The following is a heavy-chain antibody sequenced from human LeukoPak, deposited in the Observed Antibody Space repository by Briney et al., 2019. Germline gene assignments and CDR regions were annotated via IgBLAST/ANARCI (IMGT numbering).Heavy chain of an antibody. CDR3: AKDQNTVATAPFDY. V-gene: IGHV3-23*01. CDR2: INSAGST. CDR1: GFTFSSYA. Sequence: TGGSLRLSCVASGFTFSSYAMSWVRQAPGKGLEWVSAINSAGSTYYGDSVRGRFTISRDNSKNVLHLQMNSLRAEDTALYYCAKDQNTVATAPFDYWGLGTLVTVSS. D-gene: IGHD4-17*01. J-gene: IGHJ4*02.